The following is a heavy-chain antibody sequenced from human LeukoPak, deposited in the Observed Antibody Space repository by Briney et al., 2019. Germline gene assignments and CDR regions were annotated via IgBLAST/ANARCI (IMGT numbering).Heavy chain of an antibody. Sequence: SETLSLTCTVSGGSIISNYWSWIRQSAGRGLEWIGHIYGSGITDYNPSLKSRVTMSLDTSRKQFSLRLTSVTAADTAVYYCARLKFYDSTGYSPGYYMDVWGKGTTVSVFS. J-gene: IGHJ6*03. D-gene: IGHD3-22*01. CDR1: GGSIISNY. V-gene: IGHV4-4*07. CDR3: ARLKFYDSTGYSPGYYMDV. CDR2: IYGSGIT.